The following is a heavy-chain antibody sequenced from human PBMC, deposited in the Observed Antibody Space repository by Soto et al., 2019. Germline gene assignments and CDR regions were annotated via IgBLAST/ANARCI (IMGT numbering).Heavy chain of an antibody. CDR2: INHSGST. CDR3: AASIVVVPYGMDV. CDR1: AGSFSGYY. D-gene: IGHD2-2*01. J-gene: IGHJ6*02. V-gene: IGHV4-34*01. Sequence: GTLYLTFAVYAGSFSGYYWSWIRQPPGKGLEWIGEINHSGSTNYNPSLKSRVTISVDTSKNQFSLKLSSVTAADTAVYYCAASIVVVPYGMDVWGQGTTVTVS.